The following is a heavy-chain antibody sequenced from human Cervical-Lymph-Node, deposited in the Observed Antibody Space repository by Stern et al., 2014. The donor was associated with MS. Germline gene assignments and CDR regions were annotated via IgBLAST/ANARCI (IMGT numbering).Heavy chain of an antibody. CDR1: GFTFRDYA. V-gene: IGHV3-23*04. CDR2: ISADGHDT. D-gene: IGHD2-8*02. CDR3: VKEYCIGSVCFGMADK. Sequence: EVQLEESGGGLVQPGGSLRLSCAASGFTFRDYAMSWVRQAPGEGLEWVSAISADGHDTYYADSRKGRVTISRQNSQNTVYLQINNVKFEDTAMYYCVKEYCIGSVCFGMADKWGQGTLITVAS. J-gene: IGHJ4*02.